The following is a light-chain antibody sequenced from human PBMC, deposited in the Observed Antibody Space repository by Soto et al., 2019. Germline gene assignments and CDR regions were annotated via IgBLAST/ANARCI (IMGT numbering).Light chain of an antibody. V-gene: IGKV3-11*01. Sequence: EIVMTQSPATLSVSPGARAPLSCRARQSVSSYLAWYQQKPGQAPRLLIYDASNRATGIPARFSGSGSGTDFTLTISSLEPEDFAVYYCQQRSNWPLLITFGQGTRLEI. CDR1: QSVSSY. CDR3: QQRSNWPLLIT. J-gene: IGKJ5*01. CDR2: DAS.